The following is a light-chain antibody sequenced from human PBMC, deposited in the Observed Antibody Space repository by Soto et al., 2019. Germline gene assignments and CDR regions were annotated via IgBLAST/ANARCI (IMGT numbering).Light chain of an antibody. J-gene: IGLJ3*02. CDR2: RSH. V-gene: IGLV1-47*01. CDR1: NSNIGYNS. Sequence: QAVVTQPPSVSGTPGQRVTISCSGSNSNIGYNSVYWYQQLPGTAPKLLIYRSHERPSGVPDRFSGSKSGTSASLAISGLRSEDEADYSCATWDDNLSGVVFGGGTKATVL. CDR3: ATWDDNLSGVV.